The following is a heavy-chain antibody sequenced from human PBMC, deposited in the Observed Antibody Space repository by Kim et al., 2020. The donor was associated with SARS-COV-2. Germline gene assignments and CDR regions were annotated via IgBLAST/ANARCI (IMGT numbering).Heavy chain of an antibody. V-gene: IGHV3-23*01. D-gene: IGHD5-12*01. Sequence: DSVKDRFIISRDNSKNTLYLQMNGLRVDDTAVYYCAKDVDIVAWGSCHFDCWCQGTLVTVSS. CDR3: AKDVDIVAWGSCHFDC. J-gene: IGHJ4*02.